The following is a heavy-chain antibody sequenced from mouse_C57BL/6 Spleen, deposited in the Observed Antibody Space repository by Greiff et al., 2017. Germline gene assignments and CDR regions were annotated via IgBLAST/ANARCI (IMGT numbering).Heavy chain of an antibody. CDR1: GYTFTSYW. D-gene: IGHD1-1*01. CDR3: ARREGYGSSYFDY. Sequence: VQLQQSGTELVKPGASVKLSCKASGYTFTSYWMHWVKQRPGQGLEWIGNINPSNGGTNYNEKLKSKATLTVDKSSSTAYMQLSSLTSEDSAVYYCARREGYGSSYFDYWGQGTTLTVSS. CDR2: INPSNGGT. V-gene: IGHV1-53*01. J-gene: IGHJ2*01.